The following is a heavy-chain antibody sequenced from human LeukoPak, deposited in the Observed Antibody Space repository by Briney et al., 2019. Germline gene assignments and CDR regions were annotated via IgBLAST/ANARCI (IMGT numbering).Heavy chain of an antibody. D-gene: IGHD4-23*01. CDR1: GFTFSSYW. CDR3: ARGPDGGNSLRYFDY. J-gene: IGHJ4*02. V-gene: IGHV4-34*01. CDR2: INHSGST. Sequence: PGGSLRLSCAASGFTFSSYWMSWIRQPPGKGLEWIGEINHSGSTNYNPSLTSRLTMSVDTSKSQFSLKLRSVTAADTAVYFCARGPDGGNSLRYFDYWGQGNLVTVSS.